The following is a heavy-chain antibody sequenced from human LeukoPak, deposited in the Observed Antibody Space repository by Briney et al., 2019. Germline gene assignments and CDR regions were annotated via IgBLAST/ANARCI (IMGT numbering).Heavy chain of an antibody. V-gene: IGHV3-23*01. CDR2: ISGSGSTT. Sequence: GGSLRLSCAASGFTFSSYSMNWVRQAPGKGLEWVSAISGSGSTTFYADSVKGRFTMSRDNSKNTLYLQMNSLRADDTAVYYCAKVDVRGYSYGFDYWGQGTLVTVSS. D-gene: IGHD5-18*01. CDR3: AKVDVRGYSYGFDY. J-gene: IGHJ4*02. CDR1: GFTFSSYS.